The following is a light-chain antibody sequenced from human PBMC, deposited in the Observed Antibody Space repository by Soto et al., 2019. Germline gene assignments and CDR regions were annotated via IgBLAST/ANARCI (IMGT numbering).Light chain of an antibody. CDR2: DVS. V-gene: IGLV2-14*01. CDR1: SSDIGAYNY. CDR3: SSYTSTNTLVV. Sequence: QSALTQPASVSESPGQSITISCTGTSSDIGAYNYVSWYQQHPGKAPKLMIYDVSNRPSGVSNRFSGSKSGITASLTISGLQAEDEADYYCSSYTSTNTLVVFGGGTKLTVL. J-gene: IGLJ3*02.